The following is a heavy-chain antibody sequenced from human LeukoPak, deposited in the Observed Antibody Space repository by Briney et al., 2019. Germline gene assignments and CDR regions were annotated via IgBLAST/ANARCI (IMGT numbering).Heavy chain of an antibody. J-gene: IGHJ3*02. D-gene: IGHD1-1*01. CDR3: ARRGSWNADSFDI. CDR2: IYPGDSDT. CDR1: GYSFTNYW. Sequence: GESLKISCKGSGYSFTNYWIGWVRPMPGKGLEWMGIIYPGDSDTRYSPSFQGQVTISADKSISIAYIQWSSLKASDTAMYYCARRGSWNADSFDIWGEGTIVTVSS. V-gene: IGHV5-51*01.